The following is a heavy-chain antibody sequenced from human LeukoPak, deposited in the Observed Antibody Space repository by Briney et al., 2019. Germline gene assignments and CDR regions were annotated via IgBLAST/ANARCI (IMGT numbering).Heavy chain of an antibody. CDR1: GYTFTSYA. Sequence: ASVKVSCKASGYTFTSYAMHWVRQAPGQRLEWMGWINAGNGNTKYSQKFQGRVTITRDTSASTAYMELSSLRSEDTAVYYCARGSLASSGWYLADCWGQGTLVTVSS. CDR2: INAGNGNT. J-gene: IGHJ4*02. V-gene: IGHV1-3*01. CDR3: ARGSLASSGWYLADC. D-gene: IGHD6-19*01.